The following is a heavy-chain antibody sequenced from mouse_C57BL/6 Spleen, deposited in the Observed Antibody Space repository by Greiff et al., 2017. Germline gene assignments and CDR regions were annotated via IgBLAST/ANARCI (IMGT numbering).Heavy chain of an antibody. Sequence: EVQLQQSGPELVKPGASVKISCKASGYTFTDYYMNWVKQSHGKSLEWIGDINPNNGGTSYNQKFKGKATLTVDKSSSTAYMELRSLTSEDSAVYYCARMDYYGSSPHWYFDVWGTGTTVTVSS. V-gene: IGHV1-26*01. J-gene: IGHJ1*03. D-gene: IGHD1-1*01. CDR2: INPNNGGT. CDR1: GYTFTDYY. CDR3: ARMDYYGSSPHWYFDV.